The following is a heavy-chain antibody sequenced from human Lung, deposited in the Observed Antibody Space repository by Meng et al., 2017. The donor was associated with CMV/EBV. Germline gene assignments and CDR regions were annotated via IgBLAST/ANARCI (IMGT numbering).Heavy chain of an antibody. CDR1: GGTFSSYA. CDR2: IIPIFGTA. CDR3: ARGSQSGELLTFQFAFDI. J-gene: IGHJ3*02. Sequence: SXXVSXKASGGTFSSYAISWVRQAPGQGLEWMGGIIPIFGTANYAQKFQGRVTITTDESTSTAYMELSSLRSEDTAVYYCARGSQSGELLTFQFAFDIWGQGXMVTVSS. D-gene: IGHD2-15*01. V-gene: IGHV1-69*05.